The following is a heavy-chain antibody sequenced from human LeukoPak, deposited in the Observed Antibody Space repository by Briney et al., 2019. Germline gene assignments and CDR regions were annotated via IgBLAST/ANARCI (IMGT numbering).Heavy chain of an antibody. CDR3: ARDLDTRNYVDY. Sequence: ASVKVSCKASGYTFTGYYMHWVRQARGQGLEWMGWINPNSGGTNYAQKFQGRVTMTRDTSISTAYMELSRLRSDDTAVYYCARDLDTRNYVDYWGQGTLVTVSS. CDR1: GYTFTGYY. J-gene: IGHJ4*02. D-gene: IGHD5-18*01. V-gene: IGHV1-2*02. CDR2: INPNSGGT.